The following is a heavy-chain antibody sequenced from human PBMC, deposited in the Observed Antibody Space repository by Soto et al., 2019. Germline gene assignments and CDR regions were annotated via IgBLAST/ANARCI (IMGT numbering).Heavy chain of an antibody. Sequence: QVQLVQSGAEVKKPGSSVKVSCKASGGTFGSYAISWVRQAPGQGLEWMGGIIPIPGTANYAQKFQGRVTIAADESTSTAYMELSSQRSEDTAVYYCARSQGSSTSLEIYYYYYYGMDVWGQGTTVTVSS. V-gene: IGHV1-69*01. J-gene: IGHJ6*02. CDR1: GGTFGSYA. CDR3: ARSQGSSTSLEIYYYYYYGMDV. D-gene: IGHD2-2*01. CDR2: IIPIPGTA.